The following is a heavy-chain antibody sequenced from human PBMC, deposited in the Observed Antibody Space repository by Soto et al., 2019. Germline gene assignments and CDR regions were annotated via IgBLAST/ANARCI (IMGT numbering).Heavy chain of an antibody. CDR2: MFNNGGT. J-gene: IGHJ4*02. V-gene: IGHV4-61*01. Sequence: SETLSLTCTVSGDSVSSGSYYWTWIRQPPGQGLEWIGYMFNNGGTNYNPSLRSRVALSMDTSKSQFSLRLDSVTAADTAVYFCASNKAFYYEGGSYREVSYYFDSWGQGILVTVPQ. CDR1: GDSVSSGSYY. D-gene: IGHD3-3*01. CDR3: ASNKAFYYEGGSYREVSYYFDS.